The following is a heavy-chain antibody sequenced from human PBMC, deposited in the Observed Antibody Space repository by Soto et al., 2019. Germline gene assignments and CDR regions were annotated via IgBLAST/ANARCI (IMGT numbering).Heavy chain of an antibody. Sequence: PSETLSLTCTVSGGSISSGGYYWSWIRQHPGKGLEWIGYIYYSGSTYYNPSLKSRVTISVDTSKNQFSLKLSSVTAADTAVYSRATDLKGLVVAPLDYYSYYGMDVWGQGTTVTVSS. J-gene: IGHJ6*02. CDR3: ATDLKGLVVAPLDYYSYYGMDV. CDR2: IYYSGST. V-gene: IGHV4-31*03. CDR1: GGSISSGGYY. D-gene: IGHD2-15*01.